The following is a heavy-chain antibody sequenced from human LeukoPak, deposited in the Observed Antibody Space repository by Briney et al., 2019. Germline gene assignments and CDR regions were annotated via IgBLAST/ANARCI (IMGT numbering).Heavy chain of an antibody. Sequence: GGSLRLSCAASGFTFSSYAMSWVRQAQGKGLEWVSSISGTTGSTYYAGPVKGRFTISRDNSKNTLYLQMNSLRADDTAVYYCAKIIAAAGLDYWGQGSLLTVSS. V-gene: IGHV3-23*01. CDR1: GFTFSSYA. D-gene: IGHD6-13*01. CDR2: ISGTTGST. CDR3: AKIIAAAGLDY. J-gene: IGHJ4*02.